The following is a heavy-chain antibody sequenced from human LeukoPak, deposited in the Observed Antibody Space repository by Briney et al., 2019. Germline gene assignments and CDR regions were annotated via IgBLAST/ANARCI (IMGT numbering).Heavy chain of an antibody. CDR2: ISGSGGST. V-gene: IGHV3-23*01. J-gene: IGHJ3*02. CDR1: GFTFSSYG. D-gene: IGHD2-15*01. CDR3: AKNGDRGAYCSGGSCYGDAFDI. Sequence: PGGSLRLSCAASGFTFSSYGMRWVRQAPGKGLEWVSAISGSGGSTYYADSVKGRFTISRDNSKNTLYLQMHSLRAEDTAVYYCAKNGDRGAYCSGGSCYGDAFDIWGQGTMVTVSS.